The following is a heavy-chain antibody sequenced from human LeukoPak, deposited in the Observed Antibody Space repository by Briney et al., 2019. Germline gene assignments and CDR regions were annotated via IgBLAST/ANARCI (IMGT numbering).Heavy chain of an antibody. V-gene: IGHV4-34*01. J-gene: IGHJ4*02. D-gene: IGHD3-10*01. CDR2: INHSGST. Sequence: SETLSLTCAVYGGSFSGYYWSWIRQPPGKGLEWIGEINHSGSTNYNPSLKSRVTISVDTSKNQFSLKLSSVTAADKAVYYCARGRDYYGSGSYSNFDYWGQGTLVTVSS. CDR3: ARGRDYYGSGSYSNFDY. CDR1: GGSFSGYY.